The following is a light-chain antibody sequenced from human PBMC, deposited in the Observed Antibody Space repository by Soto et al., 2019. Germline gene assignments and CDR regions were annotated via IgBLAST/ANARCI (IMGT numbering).Light chain of an antibody. Sequence: IQLSHSPSSLSASVGDRVNIPSRASQAISSYLAWYQQKPGKAPRLLIDSASTLQSGVPSRFSGSRSGTEFTLTISSLQPEDIATYYCQKFNNYPLTFGPGTKVDI. CDR1: QAISSY. V-gene: IGKV1-9*01. J-gene: IGKJ3*01. CDR3: QKFNNYPLT. CDR2: SAS.